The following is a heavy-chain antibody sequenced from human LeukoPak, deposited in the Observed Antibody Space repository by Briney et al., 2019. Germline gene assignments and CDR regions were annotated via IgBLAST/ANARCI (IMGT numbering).Heavy chain of an antibody. CDR2: ISASSSVI. CDR1: GFTFSSYS. J-gene: IGHJ4*02. CDR3: ARPKIPASQDFDY. V-gene: IGHV3-48*01. D-gene: IGHD2-2*01. Sequence: PGGSLRLSCAASGFTFSSYSMNWVRQAPGKGLEWVSYISASSSVIYSADSVKGRFTISRDNAKNSVYLQMNSLRAEDTAVYYCARPKIPASQDFDYWGQGTLVSVSS.